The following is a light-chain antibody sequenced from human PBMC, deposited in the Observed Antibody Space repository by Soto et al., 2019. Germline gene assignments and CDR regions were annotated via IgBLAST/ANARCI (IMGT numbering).Light chain of an antibody. J-gene: IGKJ5*01. Sequence: DTQMTQSPSSVSASVPARVTISFLASQFISSWLAWYRQKPGKAPELLIYTASTLHSGVPSRFSGSGSGTDFTLTISSLQPEDFATYYCQQANSFPITFGQGTRLEIK. CDR3: QQANSFPIT. CDR1: QFISSW. V-gene: IGKV1-12*01. CDR2: TAS.